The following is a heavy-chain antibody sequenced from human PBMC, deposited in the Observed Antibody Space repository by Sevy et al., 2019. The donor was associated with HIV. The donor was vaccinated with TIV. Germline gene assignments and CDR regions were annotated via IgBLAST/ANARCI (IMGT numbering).Heavy chain of an antibody. CDR1: GFTFSDHY. CDR2: SRDKINSYAT. CDR3: VREYYDSWSGYRFFYMDV. D-gene: IGHD3-3*01. Sequence: GGSLRLSCAASGFTFSDHYMGWVRQAPGKGLEWVGRSRDKINSYATEDAASVRGRFTVSRNDSKNSLYLQMNSLKSEDTAVYYGVREYYDSWSGYRFFYMDVWGKGTTVTVSS. J-gene: IGHJ6*03. V-gene: IGHV3-72*01.